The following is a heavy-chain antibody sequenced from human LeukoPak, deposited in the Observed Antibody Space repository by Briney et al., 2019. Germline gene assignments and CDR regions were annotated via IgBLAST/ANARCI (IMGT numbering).Heavy chain of an antibody. Sequence: KPSETLSLTCTVSGGSISSYYWSWIRQPPGKGLEWIGYIYYSGSTNYNPSLKSRVTISVDTSKNQFSLKLSSATAADTAVYYCARDLEGLGLFDYWGQGTLVTVSS. CDR3: ARDLEGLGLFDY. CDR2: IYYSGST. J-gene: IGHJ4*02. D-gene: IGHD7-27*01. CDR1: GGSISSYY. V-gene: IGHV4-59*01.